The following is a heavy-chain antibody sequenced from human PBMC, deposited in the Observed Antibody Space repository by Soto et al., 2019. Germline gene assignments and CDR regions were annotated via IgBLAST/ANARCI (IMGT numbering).Heavy chain of an antibody. V-gene: IGHV1-69*02. Sequence: QVQLVQSGAEVKKPGSSVKVSCKASGGTFSSYTISWVRQAPGQGLEWMGRIIPILGIANYAQKFQGRVTITEDKSTSTAYMELSSVRAEDTAVYYCARAAGTTHFDHWGQGTLVTVSS. J-gene: IGHJ4*02. CDR1: GGTFSSYT. CDR2: IIPILGIA. D-gene: IGHD6-13*01. CDR3: ARAAGTTHFDH.